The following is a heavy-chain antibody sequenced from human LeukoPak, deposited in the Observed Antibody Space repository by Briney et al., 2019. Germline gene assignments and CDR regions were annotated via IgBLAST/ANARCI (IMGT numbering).Heavy chain of an antibody. D-gene: IGHD3-3*01. Sequence: GASVKVSCKASGYTFTGYYMHWVRQASGQGLEWMGWINPNSGGTNYAQKFQGRVTMTRDTSISTAYMELSRLRSDDTAVYYCARVSSSGKNFDYWGQGTLVTVSS. CDR1: GYTFTGYY. J-gene: IGHJ4*02. CDR3: ARVSSSGKNFDY. V-gene: IGHV1-2*02. CDR2: INPNSGGT.